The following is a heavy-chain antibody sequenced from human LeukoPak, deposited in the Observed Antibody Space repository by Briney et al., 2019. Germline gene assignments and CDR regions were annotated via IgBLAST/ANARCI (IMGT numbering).Heavy chain of an antibody. Sequence: QPGGSLRLSCAASAFTFSDYSMNWVRQAPGKGLEWISYIDTSSSTMYYADSVMGRFTISRDNAKESLYLRMNSLRDEDTAVYYCAREDDSWGPNNLDLWGQGTMVTVSS. J-gene: IGHJ3*01. V-gene: IGHV3-48*02. CDR3: AREDDSWGPNNLDL. D-gene: IGHD7-27*01. CDR2: IDTSSSTM. CDR1: AFTFSDYS.